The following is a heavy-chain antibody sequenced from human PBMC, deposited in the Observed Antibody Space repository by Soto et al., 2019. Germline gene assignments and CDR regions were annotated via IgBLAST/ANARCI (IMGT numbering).Heavy chain of an antibody. CDR3: VAGPDRAKSAY. V-gene: IGHV4-59*01. Sequence: SETLSLTCTVSGGSINDYYWSWTRQPPGKGLEWIAYGLRPDYTGYNPSLRNRVTISSDTSKNQFSLRLISVTAADAAVYYCVAGPDRAKSAYWGQGTLVTVSS. J-gene: IGHJ4*01. CDR2: GLRPDYT. CDR1: GGSINDYY.